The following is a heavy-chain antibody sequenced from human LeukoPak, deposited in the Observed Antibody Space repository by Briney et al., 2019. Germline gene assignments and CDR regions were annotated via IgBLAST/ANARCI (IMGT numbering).Heavy chain of an antibody. V-gene: IGHV1-2*02. J-gene: IGHJ4*02. CDR2: INPNSGGT. D-gene: IGHD2-15*01. CDR3: ARQECSGGSCSKWRPYYFDY. Sequence: ASVKVSCKASGYTFTSYAMNWVRQAPGQGLEWMGWINPNSGGTNYAQKFQGRVTMTRDTSISTAYMELSRLRSDDTAVYYCARQECSGGSCSKWRPYYFDYWGQGTLVTVSS. CDR1: GYTFTSYA.